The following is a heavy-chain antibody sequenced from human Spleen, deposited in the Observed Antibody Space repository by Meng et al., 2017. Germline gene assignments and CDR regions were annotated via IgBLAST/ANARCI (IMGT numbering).Heavy chain of an antibody. V-gene: IGHV4-38-2*01. Sequence: SETLSLTCVVSGYSISSGYYWGWIRQPPGQGLEWIGTFYRGGNTYYNPSLKSRVTISGDTSKNQFSLNLNSVTAADTAVYYCATITAVTKSFDFWGQGTLVTVSS. CDR1: GYSISSGYY. CDR2: FYRGGNT. J-gene: IGHJ4*02. CDR3: ATITAVTKSFDF. D-gene: IGHD4-17*01.